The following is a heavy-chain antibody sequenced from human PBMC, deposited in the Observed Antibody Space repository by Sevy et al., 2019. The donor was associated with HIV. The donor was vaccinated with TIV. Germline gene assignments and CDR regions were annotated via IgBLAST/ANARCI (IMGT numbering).Heavy chain of an antibody. CDR2: INPITEGT. Sequence: ASVKVSCKASGYTFNNNYMHWVRQAPGQGPEWMGWINPITEGTNYAQKFQGRITMSRDMSVNTAYMELTSLRSDDTAVYFCARGHYDFRSSYFDNWGQGTLVTVSS. D-gene: IGHD3-3*01. CDR3: ARGHYDFRSSYFDN. V-gene: IGHV1-2*02. J-gene: IGHJ4*01. CDR1: GYTFNNNY.